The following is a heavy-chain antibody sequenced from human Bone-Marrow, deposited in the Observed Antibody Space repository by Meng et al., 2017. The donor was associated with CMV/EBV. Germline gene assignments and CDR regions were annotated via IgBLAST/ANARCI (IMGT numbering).Heavy chain of an antibody. CDR3: ARNGVLSSSSV. CDR2: INPNSGGT. V-gene: IGHV1-2*02. Sequence: VQPGVELRMPGAPVKVSCKASGYTFTGYYMHWVRQAPGQGLEWMGWINPNSGGTNYAQKFQGRVTMTRDTSISTAYMELSRLRSDDTAVYYCARNGVLSSSSVWGQGTLVTVSS. CDR1: GYTFTGYY. J-gene: IGHJ4*02. D-gene: IGHD6-6*01.